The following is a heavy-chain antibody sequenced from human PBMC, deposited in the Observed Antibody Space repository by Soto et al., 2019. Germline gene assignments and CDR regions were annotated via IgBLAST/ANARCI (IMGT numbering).Heavy chain of an antibody. J-gene: IGHJ4*02. D-gene: IGHD2-2*01. V-gene: IGHV3-30*03. CDR1: GFIFSNYG. CDR2: ISYDGSNK. CDR3: ARDRGFCSTTSCYAGDN. Sequence: GSLRLSCAASGFIFSNYGMHWVRQAPGKGLQWVAVISYDGSNKYHADSVRGRFTISRDNSKNTLYLQMDSLRAEDTAIYYCARDRGFCSTTSCYAGDNWGQGTLVTVSS.